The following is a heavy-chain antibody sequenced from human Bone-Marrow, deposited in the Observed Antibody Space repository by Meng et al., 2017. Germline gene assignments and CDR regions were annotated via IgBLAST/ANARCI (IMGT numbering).Heavy chain of an antibody. D-gene: IGHD6-6*01. Sequence: QVHLQDSGPGLVKPSETLSLPCTVSSGSINSYFWSWIRQPPGKGPEWIGYISYSGSTNYNPSLKRRVTISVDTSKNQFSLKLSSVTAADTAVYYCARAIATRPDVFDYWGQGTLVTVSS. CDR2: ISYSGST. CDR3: ARAIATRPDVFDY. J-gene: IGHJ4*02. CDR1: SGSINSYF. V-gene: IGHV4-59*01.